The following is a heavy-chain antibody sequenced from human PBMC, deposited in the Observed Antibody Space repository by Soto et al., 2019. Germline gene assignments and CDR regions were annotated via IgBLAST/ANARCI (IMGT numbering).Heavy chain of an antibody. D-gene: IGHD6-13*01. V-gene: IGHV3-30*18. J-gene: IGHJ4*02. CDR3: AKEFGSTWIDH. CDR1: GFTLTTYG. CDR2: MSYDGTKE. Sequence: AGGSLRLSCAASGFTLTTYGMHWVRQAPGKGLEWVAAMSYDGTKEYYADSVKGRFTISRDSSRNTLFLQLNSLRAEDTAVYYCAKEFGSTWIDHWGEGTLGTVAS.